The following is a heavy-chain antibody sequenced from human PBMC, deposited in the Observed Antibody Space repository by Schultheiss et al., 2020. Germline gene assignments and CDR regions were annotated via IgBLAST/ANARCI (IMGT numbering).Heavy chain of an antibody. CDR3: ARATGGVYDFWSGYFLDYYYGMDV. D-gene: IGHD3-3*01. CDR2: INHSGST. Sequence: SETLSLTCAVYGGSFSGYYWSWIRQPPGKGLEWIGEINHSGSTNYNPSLKSRVTISVDTSKNQFSLKLSSVTAADTAVYYCARATGGVYDFWSGYFLDYYYGMDVWGQGTTVTVSS. CDR1: GGSFSGYY. J-gene: IGHJ6*02. V-gene: IGHV4-34*01.